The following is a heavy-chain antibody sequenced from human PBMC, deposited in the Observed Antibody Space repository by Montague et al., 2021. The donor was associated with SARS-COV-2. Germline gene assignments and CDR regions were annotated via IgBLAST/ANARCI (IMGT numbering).Heavy chain of an antibody. CDR2: IHSGGET. Sequence: SLRLSCAASGITVSTNYMNWVRQAPGKGLEWVSVIHSGGETYYADSVKGRFTTSRDSPENTLYLQMNSLRPEDMAVYYCARVMSDSSGYYGYGMDVWGQGTTVTVSS. J-gene: IGHJ6*02. CDR3: ARVMSDSSGYYGYGMDV. V-gene: IGHV3-66*02. CDR1: GITVSTNY. D-gene: IGHD3-22*01.